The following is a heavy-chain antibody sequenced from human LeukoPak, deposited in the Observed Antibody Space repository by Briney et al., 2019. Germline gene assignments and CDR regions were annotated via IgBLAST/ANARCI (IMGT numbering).Heavy chain of an antibody. J-gene: IGHJ4*02. D-gene: IGHD3-22*01. CDR3: ARLRRFDRNYYDSSGYYYTSKYYFDY. CDR2: INHSGST. CDR1: GGSFSGYY. V-gene: IGHV4-34*01. Sequence: PSETLSLTCAVYGGSFSGYYWSWIRQPPGKGLEWIGEINHSGSTNYNPSLKSRVTISVDTSKNQFSLKLSSVTAADTAVYYCARLRRFDRNYYDSSGYYYTSKYYFDYWGQGTLVTVSS.